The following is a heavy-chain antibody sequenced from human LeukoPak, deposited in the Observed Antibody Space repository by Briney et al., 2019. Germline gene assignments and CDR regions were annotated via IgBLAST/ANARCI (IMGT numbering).Heavy chain of an antibody. V-gene: IGHV3-74*01. CDR1: GFTFDDYG. CDR3: VRDWGYDSSGYWQKYFDT. CDR2: INHDGSST. D-gene: IGHD3-22*01. Sequence: GGSLRLSCAASGFTFDDYGMSWVRQAPGKGLVWVSRINHDGSSTNYADSVKGRFTIPRDNAKNTLYLQMNSLRAEDTAVYYRVRDWGYDSSGYWQKYFDTWGQGTLVTVSS. J-gene: IGHJ4*02.